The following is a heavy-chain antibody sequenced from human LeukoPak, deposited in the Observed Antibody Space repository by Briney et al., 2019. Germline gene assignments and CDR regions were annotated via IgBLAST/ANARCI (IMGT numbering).Heavy chain of an antibody. CDR2: INPNSGDT. D-gene: IGHD1-1*01. V-gene: IGHV1-2*06. Sequence: ASVKVSCKASGSTFTGYYMHWIRQAPGQGLEWMGRINPNSGDTDYAQKFQGRVTMTRDTSITTLYMELSSLRSDDTAVYYCARRTHDYWGQGTLDTVSS. CDR1: GSTFTGYY. J-gene: IGHJ4*02. CDR3: ARRTHDY.